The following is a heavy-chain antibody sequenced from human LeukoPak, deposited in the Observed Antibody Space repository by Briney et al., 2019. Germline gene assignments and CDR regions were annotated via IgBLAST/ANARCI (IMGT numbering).Heavy chain of an antibody. CDR2: IIPIFGTA. D-gene: IGHD5-12*01. J-gene: IGHJ6*02. V-gene: IGHV1-69*13. Sequence: SVTVSFTASGGTFSSYAISWVRQAPGQGLEWMGGIIPIFGTANYAQKFQGRVTITADESTSTAYMELSSLRSEDTAVYYCARDQVATIRVSYYYYGMDVWGQGTTVTVSS. CDR1: GGTFSSYA. CDR3: ARDQVATIRVSYYYYGMDV.